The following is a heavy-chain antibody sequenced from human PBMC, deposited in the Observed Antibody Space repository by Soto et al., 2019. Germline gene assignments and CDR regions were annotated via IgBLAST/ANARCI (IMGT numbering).Heavy chain of an antibody. CDR2: ISAHNGNT. V-gene: IGHV1-18*01. CDR3: ARGRYGDY. J-gene: IGHJ4*02. Sequence: VHLVQSGAEVKKPGASGKVSCKGSGYDFTTYGITWVRQAPGQGLEWMAWISAHNGNTDYAQKLQGRVTVTRDTSTSTAYMELRSLRSDDTAMYYCARGRYGDYWGQGALVTVSS. CDR1: GYDFTTYG. D-gene: IGHD1-1*01.